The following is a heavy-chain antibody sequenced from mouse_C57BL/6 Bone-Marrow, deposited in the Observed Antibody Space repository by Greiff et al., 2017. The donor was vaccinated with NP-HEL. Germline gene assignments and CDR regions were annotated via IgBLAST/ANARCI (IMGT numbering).Heavy chain of an antibody. J-gene: IGHJ1*03. CDR3: ALVGYYVLWYFDV. V-gene: IGHV1-80*01. Sequence: VKLVESGAELVKPGASVKISCKASGYAFSSYWMNWVKQRPGQGLEWIGQIYPGDGDTNYNGKFKGKATLTADKSSSTAYMQLSSLTSEDSAVYFCALVGYYVLWYFDVWGTGTTVTVSS. D-gene: IGHD2-3*01. CDR2: IYPGDGDT. CDR1: GYAFSSYW.